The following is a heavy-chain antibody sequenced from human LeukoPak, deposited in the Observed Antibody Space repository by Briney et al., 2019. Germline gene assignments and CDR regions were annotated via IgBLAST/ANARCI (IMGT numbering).Heavy chain of an antibody. J-gene: IGHJ4*02. V-gene: IGHV4-34*01. Sequence: SETLSLTCAVYGGSFSGYYWSWIRQPPGKGLEWIGEINHSGSTNYNPSLKSRVTISVDTSKNQFSLKLSSVTAADTAVYYCARGEDTAMVAPFDYWGKGTLVTVSS. D-gene: IGHD5-18*01. CDR2: INHSGST. CDR1: GGSFSGYY. CDR3: ARGEDTAMVAPFDY.